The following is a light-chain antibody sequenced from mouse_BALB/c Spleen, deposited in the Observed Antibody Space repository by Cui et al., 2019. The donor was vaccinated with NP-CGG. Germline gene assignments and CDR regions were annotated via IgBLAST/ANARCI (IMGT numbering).Light chain of an antibody. J-gene: IGLJ1*01. CDR3: ALWYSTHWV. V-gene: IGLV2*02. CDR1: TGAVTTSNY. Sequence: QAVVTQESALTTSPGGTVILTCSSSTGAVTTSNYANWVQEKPDHLFTGLIGGTRNRAPGGPVRFSGSLIGDKAALTITGAQTEDDAMYFCALWYSTHWVFGGGTKLTVL. CDR2: GTR.